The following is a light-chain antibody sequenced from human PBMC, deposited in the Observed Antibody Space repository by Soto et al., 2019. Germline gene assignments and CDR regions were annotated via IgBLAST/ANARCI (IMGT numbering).Light chain of an antibody. CDR1: SSDVGAYDF. CDR2: EVS. CDR3: TSYTTSSTRV. V-gene: IGLV2-14*01. J-gene: IGLJ1*01. Sequence: QSALTQPASVSGSPGQSITISCTGTSSDVGAYDFVSWCQQLPGKAPKLIISEVSNRPSGVSSRFSGSKSGNMASLTISGLHPDDEASYYCTSYTTSSTRVFGTGTKLTVL.